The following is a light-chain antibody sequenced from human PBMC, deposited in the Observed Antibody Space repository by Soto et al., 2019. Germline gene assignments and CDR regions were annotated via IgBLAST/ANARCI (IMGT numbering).Light chain of an antibody. Sequence: EIVLTQFPDTLSLSPGERATLSCRASQSVRSSYLAWYQQRPGQAPRLLIYGASSRATGIPDRFNGSGSGSDFTLTISSLEHEDFAGYYCQQYGSSPRYSFGQGTKLEI. J-gene: IGKJ2*03. CDR1: QSVRSSY. CDR2: GAS. CDR3: QQYGSSPRYS. V-gene: IGKV3-20*01.